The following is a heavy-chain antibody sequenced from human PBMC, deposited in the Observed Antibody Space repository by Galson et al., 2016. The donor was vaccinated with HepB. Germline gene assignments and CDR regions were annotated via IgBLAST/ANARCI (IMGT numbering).Heavy chain of an antibody. J-gene: IGHJ6*02. V-gene: IGHV2-70*11. Sequence: PALVKPTQTLTLTCSVSGFSLSTSGISVNWIRQPPGKALEWLARIDWDDDKYYRKSVKTRFTISKDTSKNQVVLTMTNMDPVDTATYYCARTSLFGRGGMDGWGQGTTVTVS. CDR1: GFSLSTSGIS. CDR3: ARTSLFGRGGMDG. CDR2: IDWDDDK. D-gene: IGHD3/OR15-3a*01.